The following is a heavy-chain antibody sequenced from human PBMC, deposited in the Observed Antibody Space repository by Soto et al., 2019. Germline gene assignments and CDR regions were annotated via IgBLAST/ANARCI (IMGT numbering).Heavy chain of an antibody. CDR2: FDPEDGET. J-gene: IGHJ4*02. CDR3: ATVYFEVTPSRFDY. D-gene: IGHD3-3*01. Sequence: ASVKVSCKVSGYTLTELSMHWVRQAPGKGLEWMGGFDPEDGETIYAQKFQGRVTMTEDTSTDTAYMELSSLRSEDTAVYYCATVYFEVTPSRFDYWGQGTLVPVSS. V-gene: IGHV1-24*01. CDR1: GYTLTELS.